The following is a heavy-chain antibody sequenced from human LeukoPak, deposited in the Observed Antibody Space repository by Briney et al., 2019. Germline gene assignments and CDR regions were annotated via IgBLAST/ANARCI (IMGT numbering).Heavy chain of an antibody. D-gene: IGHD3-10*01. CDR1: GFTFSDYD. Sequence: GGSLRLSCVASGFTFSDYDMSWIRQAPGKGLEWISYISSSGSTINYADSMKGRVTLSRDNAKNSPYLQMNSLRAEDTAVYYCANNYYGSGSLPSNFDYWGQGTLVTVSS. V-gene: IGHV3-11*01. CDR2: ISSSGSTI. CDR3: ANNYYGSGSLPSNFDY. J-gene: IGHJ4*02.